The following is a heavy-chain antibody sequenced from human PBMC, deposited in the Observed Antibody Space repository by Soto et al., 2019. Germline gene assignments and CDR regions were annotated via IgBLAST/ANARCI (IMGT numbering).Heavy chain of an antibody. J-gene: IGHJ6*02. CDR2: IYYSGST. Sequence: PSETLSLTCTVSGGSISSSSYYWGWIRQPPGKGLEWIGSIYYSGSTYYNPSLKSRVTISVDTSKNQFSLKLSSVTAADTAVYYCARLPPPRVVVTTDRTYYGMDVWGQGTTVT. D-gene: IGHD2-21*02. CDR1: GGSISSSSYY. V-gene: IGHV4-39*01. CDR3: ARLPPPRVVVTTDRTYYGMDV.